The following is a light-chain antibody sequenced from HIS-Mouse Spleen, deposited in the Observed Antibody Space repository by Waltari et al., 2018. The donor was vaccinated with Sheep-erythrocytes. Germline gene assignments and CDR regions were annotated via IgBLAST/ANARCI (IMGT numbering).Light chain of an antibody. V-gene: IGLV2-11*01. CDR2: EVS. CDR3: CSYAGSYNHV. J-gene: IGLJ1*01. CDR1: SSDVGGYNY. Sequence: QSALTQPRSVSGSPGQSVTISCPGTSSDVGGYNYVSWYQQLPGKAPKLMIYEVSKRPSGVPDRFSGSKSGNTASLTISGLQAEDEADYYCCSYAGSYNHVFATGTKVTIL.